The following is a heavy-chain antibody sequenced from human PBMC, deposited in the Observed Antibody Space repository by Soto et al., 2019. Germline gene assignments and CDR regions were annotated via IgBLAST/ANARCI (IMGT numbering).Heavy chain of an antibody. D-gene: IGHD1-20*01. Sequence: QAQLMQSGAEVKKPGSSVKVSCKASGGTFSGYAINWVRQAPGQGLEWMGGIIPLLGITDYGQKFQGRITIAADESTGTAYMDLRGLRSEDTAVYYCARDPRSITGTTSSEDFQHLVQGTLVSVSS. J-gene: IGHJ1*01. CDR3: ARDPRSITGTTSSEDFQH. CDR1: GGTFSGYA. CDR2: IIPLLGIT. V-gene: IGHV1-69*01.